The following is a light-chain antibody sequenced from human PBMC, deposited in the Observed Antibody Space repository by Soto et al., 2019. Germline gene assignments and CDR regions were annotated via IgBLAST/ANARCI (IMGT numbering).Light chain of an antibody. CDR2: DTY. J-gene: IGKJ4*01. CDR3: QTYNNWPDT. V-gene: IGKV3-15*01. Sequence: EVVMRQSPATLSVSPGECATLSRSARQQIGDTLAWYQHKPGQTPRLLIYDTYPRSTSVPTRFSGSRSGAEFTLTINGLQAEAFAVYYCQTYNNWPDTFGGGTKVEIK. CDR1: QQIGDT.